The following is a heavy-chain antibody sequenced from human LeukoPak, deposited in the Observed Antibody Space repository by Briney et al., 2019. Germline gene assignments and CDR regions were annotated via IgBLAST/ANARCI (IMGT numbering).Heavy chain of an antibody. CDR1: GGTFSSYA. CDR2: IIPIFGTA. Sequence: SVNVSCKASGGTFSSYAISWVRQAPGQGLEWMGGIIPIFGTANYAQKFQGRVTITADESTSTAYMELSSLRSEDTAMYYCARAAEGYYYDSSGYLLNFDYWGQGTLVTVSS. V-gene: IGHV1-69*13. CDR3: ARAAEGYYYDSSGYLLNFDY. J-gene: IGHJ4*02. D-gene: IGHD3-22*01.